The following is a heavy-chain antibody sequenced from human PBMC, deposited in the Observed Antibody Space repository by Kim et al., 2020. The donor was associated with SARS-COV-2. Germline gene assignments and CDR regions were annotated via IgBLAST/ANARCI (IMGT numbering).Heavy chain of an antibody. Sequence: ASVKVSCKASGYTFTSYAMHWVRQAPGQRLEWMGWINAGNGNTKYSQKFQGRVTITRDTSASTAYMELSSLRSEDTAVYYCARDGVIVGATGVFDYWGQGTLVTVSS. D-gene: IGHD1-26*01. CDR1: GYTFTSYA. J-gene: IGHJ4*02. CDR3: ARDGVIVGATGVFDY. V-gene: IGHV1-3*01. CDR2: INAGNGNT.